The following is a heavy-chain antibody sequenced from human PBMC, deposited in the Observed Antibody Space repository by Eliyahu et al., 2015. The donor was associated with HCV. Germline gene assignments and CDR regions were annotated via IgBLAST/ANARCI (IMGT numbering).Heavy chain of an antibody. J-gene: IGHJ4*02. CDR2: IKSKTDGGTT. D-gene: IGHD3-22*01. Sequence: SGFTFSNAWMSWVRQAPGKGLEWVGRIKSKTDGGTTDYAAPVKGRFTISRDDSKNTLYLQMNSLKTEDTAVYYCTTRIPTYYYDSSGYYRTLLDYWGQGTLVTVSS. CDR3: TTRIPTYYYDSSGYYRTLLDY. CDR1: GFTFSNAW. V-gene: IGHV3-15*01.